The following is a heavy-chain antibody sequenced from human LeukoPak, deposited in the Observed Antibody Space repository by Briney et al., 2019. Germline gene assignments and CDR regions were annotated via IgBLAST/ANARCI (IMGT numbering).Heavy chain of an antibody. D-gene: IGHD6-19*01. CDR1: GGSISSSSYY. V-gene: IGHV4-39*01. Sequence: SETLSLTCTVSGGSISSSSYYWGWIRQPPGKGLEWIGSIYYSGSTYYNPSLKSRVTISVDTSKNQFSLKLSSVTAADTAVYYCAVTPVAGRHPLDYWGQGTLVTVSS. J-gene: IGHJ4*02. CDR2: IYYSGST. CDR3: AVTPVAGRHPLDY.